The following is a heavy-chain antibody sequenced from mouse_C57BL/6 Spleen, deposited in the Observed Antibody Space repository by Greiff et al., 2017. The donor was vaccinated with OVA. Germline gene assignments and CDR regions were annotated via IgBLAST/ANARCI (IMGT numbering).Heavy chain of an antibody. Sequence: QVQLQQPGAELVKPGASVKMSCKASGYTFTSYWITWVKQRPGHGLEWIGDIYPGSGSTNYNEKFKGKATLTVDTSSSTAYMQLSSLTSEDSAGYYCARRALQYFDYWGQGTTVTVSA. V-gene: IGHV1-55*01. J-gene: IGHJ2*01. CDR1: GYTFTSYW. CDR3: ARRALQYFDY. D-gene: IGHD3-1*01. CDR2: IYPGSGST.